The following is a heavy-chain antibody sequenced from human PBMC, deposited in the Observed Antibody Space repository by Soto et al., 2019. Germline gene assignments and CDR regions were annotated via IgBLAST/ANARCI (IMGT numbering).Heavy chain of an antibody. J-gene: IGHJ2*01. D-gene: IGHD3-16*01. V-gene: IGHV1-2*04. Sequence: ASVKVSCKASVYTFTGYYMHWVRQAPGQGLEWMGWINPNSGGTNYAQKFQGWVTMTRDTSISTAYMELSRLRSDDTAVYYGARGTPITHWYFDLLRRGTLVIVSS. CDR3: ARGTPITHWYFDL. CDR2: INPNSGGT. CDR1: VYTFTGYY.